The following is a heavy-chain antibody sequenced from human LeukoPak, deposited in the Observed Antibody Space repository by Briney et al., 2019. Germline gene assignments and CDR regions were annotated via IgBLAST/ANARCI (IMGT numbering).Heavy chain of an antibody. Sequence: ASVKVSCKASGYTFTSYGINWVRQAPGQGLEWLGWISAYNGNTNYAQKLQGRVTMTTDTSTSTAYMELRSLRSDDTAVYYCARTPQWQSAEYFQHWGQGTLVTVSS. J-gene: IGHJ1*01. V-gene: IGHV1-18*01. CDR3: ARTPQWQSAEYFQH. CDR2: ISAYNGNT. CDR1: GYTFTSYG. D-gene: IGHD6-19*01.